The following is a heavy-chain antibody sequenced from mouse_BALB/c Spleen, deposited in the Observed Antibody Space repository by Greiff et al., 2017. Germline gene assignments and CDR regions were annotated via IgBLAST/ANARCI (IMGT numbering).Heavy chain of an antibody. CDR1: GYTFSSYW. V-gene: IGHV1-9*01. CDR2: ILPGSGST. J-gene: IGHJ3*01. CDR3: ARGVGNYAFAY. D-gene: IGHD2-1*01. Sequence: VQLQQSGAELMKPGASVKISCKATGYTFSSYWIEWVKQRPGHGLEWIGEILPGSGSTNYNEKFKGKATFTADTSSNTAYMQLSSLTSEDSAVYYCARGVGNYAFAYWGQGTLVTVSA.